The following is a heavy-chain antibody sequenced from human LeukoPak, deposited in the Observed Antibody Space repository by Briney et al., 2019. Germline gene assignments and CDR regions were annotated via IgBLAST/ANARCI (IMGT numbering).Heavy chain of an antibody. Sequence: SETLSLTCAVYGGSFSGYYWSWIRQPPGKGLEWTGEINHSGSTNYNPSLKSRVTISVDTSKNQFSLKLSSVTAADTAVYYCARGLSSSWYLNWFDPWGQGTLVTVSS. CDR1: GGSFSGYY. CDR2: INHSGST. CDR3: ARGLSSSWYLNWFDP. J-gene: IGHJ5*02. V-gene: IGHV4-34*01. D-gene: IGHD6-13*01.